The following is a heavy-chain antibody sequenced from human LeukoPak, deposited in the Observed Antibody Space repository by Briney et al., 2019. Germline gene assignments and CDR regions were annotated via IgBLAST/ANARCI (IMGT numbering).Heavy chain of an antibody. Sequence: ASVKVSCKASGYTFTGYYMHWVRQAPGQGLEWMGWISAYNGNTNYAQKLQGRVTMTTDTSTSTAYMELRSLRSDDTAVYYCARGDSSSWLSGGDYWGQGTLVTVSS. CDR1: GYTFTGYY. CDR3: ARGDSSSWLSGGDY. CDR2: ISAYNGNT. J-gene: IGHJ4*02. D-gene: IGHD6-13*01. V-gene: IGHV1-18*04.